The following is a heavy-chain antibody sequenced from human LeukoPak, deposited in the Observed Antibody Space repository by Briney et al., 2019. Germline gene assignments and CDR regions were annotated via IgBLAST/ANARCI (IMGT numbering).Heavy chain of an antibody. D-gene: IGHD1-26*01. CDR2: ISSGSIYI. Sequence: GGSLRLSCAASGFAFSSYDMNWVRQAPGKGLEWVSSISSGSIYIYYADSVKGRFTISRDNAKDSLYLQMNSLRAEDTAVYYCARDRYSGDASNIWGQGTMVTVSS. CDR3: ARDRYSGDASNI. V-gene: IGHV3-21*01. CDR1: GFAFSSYD. J-gene: IGHJ3*02.